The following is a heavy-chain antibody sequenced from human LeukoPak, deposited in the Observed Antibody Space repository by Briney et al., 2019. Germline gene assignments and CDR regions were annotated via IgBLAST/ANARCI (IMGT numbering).Heavy chain of an antibody. CDR1: GGSFSGYY. Sequence: SETLSLTCAVYGGSFSGYYWSWIRQPPGKGLEWIGEINHSGSTNYNPSLKSRVTISVDTSKNQFSLKLSSVTAADTAVYYCARIIYGDYGNRFDYWGQGTLVTVSS. D-gene: IGHD4-17*01. CDR3: ARIIYGDYGNRFDY. V-gene: IGHV4-34*01. J-gene: IGHJ4*02. CDR2: INHSGST.